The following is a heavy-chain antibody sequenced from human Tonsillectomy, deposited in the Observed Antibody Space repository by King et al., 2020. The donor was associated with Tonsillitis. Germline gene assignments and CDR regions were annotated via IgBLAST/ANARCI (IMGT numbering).Heavy chain of an antibody. Sequence: QLVQSGGGLVRPGGSLRLSCAASGFTFSSYEMNWVRQAPGKGLEWVSYISSSGSAIFYADSVKGRFTISRDNAKNSLYLQMNSLRAEDTALYYCARYYGSGTYLDYWGQGTLVTVSS. CDR1: GFTFSSYE. CDR3: ARYYGSGTYLDY. D-gene: IGHD3-10*01. J-gene: IGHJ4*02. V-gene: IGHV3-48*03. CDR2: ISSSGSAI.